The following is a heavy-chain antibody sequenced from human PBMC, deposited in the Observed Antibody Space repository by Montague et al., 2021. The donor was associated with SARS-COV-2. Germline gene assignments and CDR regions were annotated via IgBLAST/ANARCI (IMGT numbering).Heavy chain of an antibody. Sequence: SETLSLTCTVSGGSISSYYWSWIRQPPGKGLEWIGYMSYGESTNYNPSPKSRVTISVDTSKNQLSLKANSVTAADTAVYYCARRDGYCSSTRCPHWFDPWGQGTLVTVSS. CDR1: GGSISSYY. CDR2: MSYGEST. V-gene: IGHV4-59*01. CDR3: ARRDGYCSSTRCPHWFDP. J-gene: IGHJ5*02. D-gene: IGHD2-2*01.